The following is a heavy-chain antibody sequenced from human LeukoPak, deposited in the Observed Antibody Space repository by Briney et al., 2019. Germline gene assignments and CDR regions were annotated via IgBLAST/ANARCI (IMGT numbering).Heavy chain of an antibody. CDR3: AKDRAGIAVAGTDFDY. V-gene: IGHV3-23*01. CDR2: ISGSGGST. Sequence: GGSLRLSCAASGFTFSSYAMSWVRQAPGKGLEWVSAISGSGGSTYYADSVKGRFTISRDNSKNTLYLQMNSLRAEDTAVYYCAKDRAGIAVAGTDFDYWGQGTLVTVSS. J-gene: IGHJ4*02. D-gene: IGHD6-19*01. CDR1: GFTFSSYA.